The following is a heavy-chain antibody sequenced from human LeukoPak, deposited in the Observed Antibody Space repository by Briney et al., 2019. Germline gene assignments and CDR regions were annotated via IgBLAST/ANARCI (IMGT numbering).Heavy chain of an antibody. V-gene: IGHV4-39*01. J-gene: IGHJ2*01. D-gene: IGHD2-2*01. CDR2: IYYSGST. CDR1: GGSISSSSYY. CDR3: ASKGYCSSTSCYGGKWYFDL. Sequence: KTSETLSLTCSVSGGSISSSSYYWGWIRQPPGKGLEWIGSIYYSGSTYYNPSLKSRVTISVDTSKNQFSLKLSSVTAADTAVYYCASKGYCSSTSCYGGKWYFDLWGRGTLVTVSS.